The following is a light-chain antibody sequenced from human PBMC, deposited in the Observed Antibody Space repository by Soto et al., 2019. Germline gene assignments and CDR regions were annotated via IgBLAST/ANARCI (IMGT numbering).Light chain of an antibody. V-gene: IGLV2-8*01. CDR2: EVS. CDR1: SSDVGGYNY. CDR3: ASYTGSDTLV. J-gene: IGLJ2*01. Sequence: QSALTQPPSASGSPGQSVTISCTGTSSDVGGYNYVSWYQQHPGKAPKLMIYEVSKRPSGVPDRLSGSKSGNTASLTVSGLQVEDEPDYYCASYTGSDTLVFGGGTQLTVL.